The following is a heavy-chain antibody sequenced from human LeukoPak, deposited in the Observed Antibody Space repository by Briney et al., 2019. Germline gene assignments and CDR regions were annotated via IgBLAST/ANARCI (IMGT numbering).Heavy chain of an antibody. J-gene: IGHJ4*02. CDR3: ARDHEMAAYYFDY. CDR1: GFTFGKYW. CDR2: IKLDGSEK. D-gene: IGHD5-24*01. Sequence: GGSLRLSCVASGFTFGKYWMSWVRQAPGKGLEWVANIKLDGSEKNYVDSVKGRFTISRDNAKNSLYLQMNSLRAEDTAVYYCARDHEMAAYYFDYWGQGTLVTVSS. V-gene: IGHV3-7*01.